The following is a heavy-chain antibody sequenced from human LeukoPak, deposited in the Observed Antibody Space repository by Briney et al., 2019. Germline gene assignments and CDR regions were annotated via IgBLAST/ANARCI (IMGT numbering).Heavy chain of an antibody. V-gene: IGHV1-46*01. CDR3: ARDRSVYYDNNHVAFDI. J-gene: IGHJ3*02. Sequence: GASVKVSCKASGYTFTSYYMHWVRQAPGQGLEWMGIINPSGGSTSYAQKFQGRVTMTRDTSTSTVYMELSSLRSEDTAIYYCARDRSVYYDNNHVAFDIWGQGTMVTVSS. CDR1: GYTFTSYY. CDR2: INPSGGST. D-gene: IGHD3-22*01.